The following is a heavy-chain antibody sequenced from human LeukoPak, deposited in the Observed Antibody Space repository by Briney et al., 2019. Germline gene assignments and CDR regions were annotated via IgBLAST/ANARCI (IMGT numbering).Heavy chain of an antibody. V-gene: IGHV4-39*01. Sequence: SETLSLTCTVSGGSISSSGYYWGWIRQPPGKGLEWIGTIYYSGSTYYNPSLKSRVTISVDTSKNQFSLKLSSVTAADTAVYSCAKGRGVILPFDYWGQGALVTVSS. D-gene: IGHD3-16*02. CDR2: IYYSGST. CDR3: AKGRGVILPFDY. J-gene: IGHJ4*02. CDR1: GGSISSSGYY.